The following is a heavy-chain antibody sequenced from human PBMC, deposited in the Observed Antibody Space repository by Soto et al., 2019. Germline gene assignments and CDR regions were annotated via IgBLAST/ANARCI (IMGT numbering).Heavy chain of an antibody. CDR2: IYYSGST. CDR1: GGSISTGGYY. CDR3: ARRLSVTLFDN. Sequence: QVQLQESGPGLVKPSQTLSLTCTVSGGSISTGGYYWTWIRQHPGKGLEWIGYIYYSGSTYYNPSLQSRVTISVDTSKNQFSLKLSSVTAADTAVYYCARRLSVTLFDNWGQGTLVTVSS. J-gene: IGHJ4*02. D-gene: IGHD4-17*01. V-gene: IGHV4-31*03.